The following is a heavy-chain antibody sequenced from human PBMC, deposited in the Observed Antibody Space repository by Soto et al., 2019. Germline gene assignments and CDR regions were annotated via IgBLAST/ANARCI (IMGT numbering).Heavy chain of an antibody. V-gene: IGHV3-30*18. J-gene: IGHJ6*02. CDR3: AKDLGIAARPDYYYGMDV. Sequence: GGSLRLSCAASGFTFSSYGMHWVRQAPGKGLEWVAVISYDGSNKYYADSVKGRFAISRDNSKKTLYLQMNSLRAEDTAVYYSAKDLGIAARPDYYYGMDVWGQGTTVTVSS. CDR2: ISYDGSNK. D-gene: IGHD6-6*01. CDR1: GFTFSSYG.